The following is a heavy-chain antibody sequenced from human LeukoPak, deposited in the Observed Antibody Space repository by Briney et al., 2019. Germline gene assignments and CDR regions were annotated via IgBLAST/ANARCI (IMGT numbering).Heavy chain of an antibody. J-gene: IGHJ4*02. CDR1: GYTLTELS. Sequence: ASVTVSCKVSGYTLTELSMHWVRQAPGKGLEWMGGFDPEDGETIYAQKLQGRVTMTTDTSTSTAYMELRSLRSDDTAVYYCARASGIVATFDYWGQGTLVTVSS. CDR2: FDPEDGET. D-gene: IGHD5-12*01. CDR3: ARASGIVATFDY. V-gene: IGHV1-24*01.